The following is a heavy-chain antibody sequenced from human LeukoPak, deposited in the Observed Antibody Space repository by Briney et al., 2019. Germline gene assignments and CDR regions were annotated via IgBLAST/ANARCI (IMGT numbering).Heavy chain of an antibody. J-gene: IGHJ4*02. CDR1: GFTFSSYA. Sequence: PGGSLRLSCAASGFTFSSYAMSWVRQAPGKGLEWVSAISGSGGSTYYADSVKGRFTISRDNSKNTLYLQMSSLRAEDTAVYYCAKDMRYGDYGLDYWGQGTLVTVSP. V-gene: IGHV3-23*01. CDR3: AKDMRYGDYGLDY. CDR2: ISGSGGST. D-gene: IGHD4-17*01.